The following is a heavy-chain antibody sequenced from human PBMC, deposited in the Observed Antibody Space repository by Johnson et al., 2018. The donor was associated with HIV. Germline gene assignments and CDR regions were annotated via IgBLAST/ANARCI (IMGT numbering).Heavy chain of an antibody. J-gene: IGHJ3*02. CDR3: TTGSFFDI. V-gene: IGHV3-15*01. CDR1: GFTFSTYG. CDR2: IKSKTDGGTT. Sequence: VQLVESGGGVVQPGRSLRLSCVASGFTFSTYGMHWVRQAPGKGLEWVGRIKSKTDGGTTDYAAPVKGRFTISRDDSKNTLYLQMNSLKTEDTAVYYCTTGSFFDIWGQGTMVTVSS.